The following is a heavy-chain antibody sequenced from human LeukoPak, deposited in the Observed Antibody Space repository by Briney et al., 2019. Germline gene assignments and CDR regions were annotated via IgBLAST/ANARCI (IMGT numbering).Heavy chain of an antibody. D-gene: IGHD2-2*01. CDR3: AKGRCSTTSCSLGYFDY. CDR2: ISGSGSST. Sequence: GGSLRLSCAASGFIFSSYAMSWVRQAPGKGLEWVSGISGSGSSTYYADSVKGRFTISRDNSKNTLYLQMNSLRAEDTALYYCAKGRCSTTSCSLGYFDYWGQGNLVTVSS. J-gene: IGHJ4*02. V-gene: IGHV3-23*01. CDR1: GFIFSSYA.